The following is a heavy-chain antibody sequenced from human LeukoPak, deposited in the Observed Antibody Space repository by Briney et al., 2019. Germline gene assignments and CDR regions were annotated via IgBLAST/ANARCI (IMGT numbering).Heavy chain of an antibody. CDR3: AKGLESSSSSTDAFDT. CDR2: ISWHSGGI. J-gene: IGHJ3*02. V-gene: IGHV3-9*03. CDR1: GFSFDDYA. Sequence: GGSLRLSCAASGFSFDDYAMHWVRQAPGKGLEWVSSISWHSGGIDYADSVKGRFTISRDNAKNSLYLEMNSLRVEDMALYYCAKGLESSSSSTDAFDTWGQGTMVTVSS. D-gene: IGHD6-6*01.